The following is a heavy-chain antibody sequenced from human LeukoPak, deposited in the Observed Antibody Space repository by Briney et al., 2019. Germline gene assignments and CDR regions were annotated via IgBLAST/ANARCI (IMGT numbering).Heavy chain of an antibody. Sequence: ASLKVSCKASGYTFTGYYMHWVRHAPGQGLEWMGWINPNSGGTNSAQKFQGRVTMTRDTSISTAYMELSRLRSDDTAVYYCASLGSGWSSAFDYWGQGTLVTVSS. CDR3: ASLGSGWSSAFDY. J-gene: IGHJ4*02. D-gene: IGHD6-19*01. CDR2: INPNSGGT. CDR1: GYTFTGYY. V-gene: IGHV1-2*02.